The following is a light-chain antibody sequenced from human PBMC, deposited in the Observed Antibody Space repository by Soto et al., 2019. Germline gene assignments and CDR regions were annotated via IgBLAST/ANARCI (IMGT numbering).Light chain of an antibody. Sequence: EIVLTQSPGTLSLSPGERATLSCRASQSVTSSYLDWYQHKPGQAPRLLIYGASSRDTGIPDRFSGSGSGTDFTLSISDPEPEYCAVDDCQHYYSSPRTGGQGTKVEIK. CDR3: QHYYSSPRT. CDR1: QSVTSSY. CDR2: GAS. J-gene: IGKJ1*01. V-gene: IGKV3-20*01.